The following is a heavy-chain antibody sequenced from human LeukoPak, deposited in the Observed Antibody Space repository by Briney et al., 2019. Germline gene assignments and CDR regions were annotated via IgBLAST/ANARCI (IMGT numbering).Heavy chain of an antibody. V-gene: IGHV6-1*01. CDR3: ARDLIHLWFGESDAFDI. J-gene: IGHJ3*02. D-gene: IGHD3-10*01. CDR1: GDSVSSNSAA. Sequence: ASQTLSLTCAISGDSVSSNSAAWNRIRQSPSRGLEWLGRTYYRSKWYNDYAVSVKSRITINPDTSKNQFSLQLNSVTPEDTAVYYCARDLIHLWFGESDAFDIWGQGTMVTVSS. CDR2: TYYRSKWYN.